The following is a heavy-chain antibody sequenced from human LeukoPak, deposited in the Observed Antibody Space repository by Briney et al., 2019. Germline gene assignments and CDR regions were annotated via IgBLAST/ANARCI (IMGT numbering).Heavy chain of an antibody. V-gene: IGHV3-49*04. CDR3: TRGPAVASDAFDI. J-gene: IGHJ3*02. CDR2: IRSKAYGGTT. Sequence: GGSLRLSCTATGFTFAVFGMAWVRQAPGKGLEWVGFIRSKAYGGTTEYAASVKGRFTISRDDSKSIAYLQMNSLKTEDTAVYFCTRGPAVASDAFDIWGQGTLVTVSS. D-gene: IGHD6-19*01. CDR1: GFTFAVFG.